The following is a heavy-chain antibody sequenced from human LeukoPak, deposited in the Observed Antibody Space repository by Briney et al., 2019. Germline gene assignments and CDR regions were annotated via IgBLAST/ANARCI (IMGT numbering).Heavy chain of an antibody. D-gene: IGHD3-22*01. CDR2: VYRSGST. CDR1: NYSISSGYY. Sequence: SETLSLTCTVSNYSISSGYYWGWIRQPPGKGLEWIASVYRSGSTYYKSSLKSRVRISVDTSKNQFSLHLTSVTAADTAVYYCARDSHHYYDSSGYYPLAPLYFDYWGQGTLVTVSS. J-gene: IGHJ4*02. V-gene: IGHV4-38-2*02. CDR3: ARDSHHYYDSSGYYPLAPLYFDY.